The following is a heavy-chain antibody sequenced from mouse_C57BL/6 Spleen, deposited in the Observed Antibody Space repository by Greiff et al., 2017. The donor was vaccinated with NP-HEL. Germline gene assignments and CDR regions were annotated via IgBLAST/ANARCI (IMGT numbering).Heavy chain of an antibody. CDR2: IYPGDGDT. V-gene: IGHV1-80*01. J-gene: IGHJ3*01. CDR3: ARRGEIYYDYDGAWFAY. Sequence: VQLQQSGAELVKPGASVKISCKASGYAFSSYWMNWVKQRPGKGLEWIGQIYPGDGDTNYNGKFKGKATLTADKSSSTAYMQLSSLTSEDSAVYFCARRGEIYYDYDGAWFAYWGQGTLVTVSA. D-gene: IGHD2-4*01. CDR1: GYAFSSYW.